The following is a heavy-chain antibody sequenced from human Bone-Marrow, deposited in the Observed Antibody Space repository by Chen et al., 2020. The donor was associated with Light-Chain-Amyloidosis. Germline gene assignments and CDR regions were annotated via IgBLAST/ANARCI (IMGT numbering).Heavy chain of an antibody. J-gene: IGHJ3*02. CDR2: ISYDGSNK. V-gene: IGHV3-30*04. Sequence: QVQLVESGGGVVQPGRSLRLSCAASRFIFRSFLMHWVRQAPGKGLEWVALISYDGSNKYYADSVKGLFTISRDNSKNTLYLQMNSLRAEDTAVYYCARDTPTVHDAFDIWGQGTMVTVSS. D-gene: IGHD4-17*01. CDR1: RFIFRSFL. CDR3: ARDTPTVHDAFDI.